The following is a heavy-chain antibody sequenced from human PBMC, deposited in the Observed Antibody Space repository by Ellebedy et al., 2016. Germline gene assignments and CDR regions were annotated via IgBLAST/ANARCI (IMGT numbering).Heavy chain of an antibody. V-gene: IGHV3-9*01. CDR1: GFTFDGYA. J-gene: IGHJ3*02. CDR2: ISWNSGSI. CDR3: AKDSDVLGAIDAFDI. D-gene: IGHD1-26*01. Sequence: GGSLRLSCAASGFTFDGYAMHWVRQAPGKGLEWVSGISWNSGSIGYADSVKGRFTISRDNAKNSLYLQMNSLRAEDTALYYCAKDSDVLGAIDAFDIWGQGTMVTVSS.